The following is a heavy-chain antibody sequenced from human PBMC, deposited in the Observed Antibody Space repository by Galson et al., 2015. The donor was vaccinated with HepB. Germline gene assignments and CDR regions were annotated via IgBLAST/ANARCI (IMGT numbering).Heavy chain of an antibody. CDR2: IYYSGST. V-gene: IGHV4-39*01. CDR3: ARGPRYYYDSSGYYFDY. CDR1: GGSISSSSYY. Sequence: ETLSLTCTVSGGSISSSSYYWGWIRQPPGKGLEWIGSIYYSGSTYYNPSLKSRVTISVDTSKNQFSLKLSSVTAVDTAVYYCARGPRYYYDSSGYYFDYWGQGTLVTVSS. D-gene: IGHD3-22*01. J-gene: IGHJ4*02.